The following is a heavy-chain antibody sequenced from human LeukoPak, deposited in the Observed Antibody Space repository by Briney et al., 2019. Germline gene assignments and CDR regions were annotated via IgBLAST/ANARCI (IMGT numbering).Heavy chain of an antibody. D-gene: IGHD3-22*01. CDR3: ARGGDSSGYSHGGAFDI. CDR1: GFTFSSYW. CDR2: IKQDGSEK. V-gene: IGHV3-7*01. J-gene: IGHJ3*02. Sequence: GSLRLSCAASGFTFSSYWMSWVRQAPGKGLEWVANIKQDGSEKYYVDSVKGRFTISRDNAKNSLYLQMNSLRAEDTAVYYCARGGDSSGYSHGGAFDIWGQGTMVTVSS.